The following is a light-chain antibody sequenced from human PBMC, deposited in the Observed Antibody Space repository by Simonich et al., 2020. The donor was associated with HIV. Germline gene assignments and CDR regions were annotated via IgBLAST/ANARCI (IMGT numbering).Light chain of an antibody. CDR3: QSYDSSLSGSV. CDR2: GNS. Sequence: QSVLTQPPSVSGAPGQRVTISCPGSGSNIGAGFDVHWYQQLPGPASKLLSYGNSNRPSGVPDRFSGSKSGTSASRAITGLQAEDEAYYYCQSYDSSLSGSVFGGGTKLTVL. J-gene: IGLJ2*01. CDR1: GSNIGAGFD. V-gene: IGLV1-40*01.